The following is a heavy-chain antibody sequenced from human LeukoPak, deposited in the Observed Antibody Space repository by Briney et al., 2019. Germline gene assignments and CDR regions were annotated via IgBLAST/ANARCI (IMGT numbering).Heavy chain of an antibody. CDR2: IYYTGST. CDR3: VRHDLIGITGGNFDY. J-gene: IGHJ4*02. Sequence: SETLSLTCTASGGSISSSRYYWGYIRQPPGKGLEWLGSIYYTGSTYYNPSLKSRVTVSVDTSKNQFSLKLNSVTAADTAVYYCVRHDLIGITGGNFDYWGQGTLVSVSS. CDR1: GGSISSSRYY. V-gene: IGHV4-39*01. D-gene: IGHD1-14*01.